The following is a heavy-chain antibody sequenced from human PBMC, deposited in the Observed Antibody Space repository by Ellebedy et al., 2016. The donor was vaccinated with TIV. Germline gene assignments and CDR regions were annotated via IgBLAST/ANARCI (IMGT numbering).Heavy chain of an antibody. Sequence: SETLSLXCSVSGGSVSANNYYWGWIRQPPGKGLEWIGSIFYSRSTYYKSSLKSRVTISVDTSKNQFSLKLRSVTAADTAMYYCATYSSGWHIDAFDIWGQGTVVTVSS. V-gene: IGHV4-39*01. D-gene: IGHD6-19*01. CDR1: GGSVSANNYY. CDR3: ATYSSGWHIDAFDI. J-gene: IGHJ3*02. CDR2: IFYSRST.